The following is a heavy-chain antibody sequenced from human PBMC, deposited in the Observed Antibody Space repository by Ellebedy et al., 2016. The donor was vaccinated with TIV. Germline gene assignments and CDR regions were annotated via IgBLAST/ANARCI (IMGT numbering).Heavy chain of an antibody. D-gene: IGHD6-13*01. CDR3: ARERYSRVELDY. Sequence: AASVKISCKASGDTFSANYMHWVRQAPGQDLEWMGWINPNNGDTNCAQKFQGWVTITRDTSASTAYMELSSLRSEDTAVYYCARERYSRVELDYWGQGTLVTVSS. J-gene: IGHJ4*02. CDR1: GDTFSANY. CDR2: INPNNGDT. V-gene: IGHV1-2*04.